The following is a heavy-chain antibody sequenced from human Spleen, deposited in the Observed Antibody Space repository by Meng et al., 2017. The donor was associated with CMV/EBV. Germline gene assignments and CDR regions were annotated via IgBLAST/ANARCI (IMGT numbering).Heavy chain of an antibody. V-gene: IGHV1-18*01. CDR2: ISTHSRNT. Sequence: RASGYTFSRYGITWVRQAPGQGLEWMGWISTHSRNTKYARRVQGRVTLTTDTSTSTAYMELRSLKSDDTAVYYCASGSGSEKYFDYWGQGTLVTVSS. D-gene: IGHD3-10*01. J-gene: IGHJ4*02. CDR3: ASGSGSEKYFDY. CDR1: GYTFSRYG.